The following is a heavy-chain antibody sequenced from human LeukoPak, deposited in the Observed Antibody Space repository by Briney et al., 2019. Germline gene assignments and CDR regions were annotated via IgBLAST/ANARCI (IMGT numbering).Heavy chain of an antibody. CDR1: GFTFSSYA. D-gene: IGHD6-13*01. J-gene: IGHJ5*02. V-gene: IGHV3-23*01. CDR2: ISGSGGST. CDR3: AREHTIAATGTHWFDP. Sequence: GGSLRLSCAASGFTFSSYAMSWVRQAPGKGLEWVSAISGSGGSTYYADSVKGRFTISRDNSKNTLYLQMNSLRVEDTAVYYCAREHTIAATGTHWFDPWGQGTLVTVSS.